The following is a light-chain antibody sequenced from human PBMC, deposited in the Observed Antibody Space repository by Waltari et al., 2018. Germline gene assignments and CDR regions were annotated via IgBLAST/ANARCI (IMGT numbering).Light chain of an antibody. CDR2: GNS. Sequence: QSVLTQPPSVSGAPGQRVTISCTGSSSNIGAGYDVHWYQQLPGTAPKLLVCGNSNRPSGVPDRFSGSKSGTSASLASTGLQAEDEADYYCQSYDSSLSGSGVFGTGTKVTVL. CDR1: SSNIGAGYD. J-gene: IGLJ1*01. CDR3: QSYDSSLSGSGV. V-gene: IGLV1-40*01.